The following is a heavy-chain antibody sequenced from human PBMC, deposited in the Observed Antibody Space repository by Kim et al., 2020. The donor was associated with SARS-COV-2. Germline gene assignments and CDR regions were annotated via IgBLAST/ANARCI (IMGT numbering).Heavy chain of an antibody. J-gene: IGHJ6*02. CDR1: GFTFSSYG. CDR3: AKCRSLYGDYYGMDV. D-gene: IGHD4-17*01. Sequence: GGSLRLSCAASGFTFSSYGMHWVRQAPGKGLEWVAVISYDGSNKYYADSVKGRFTISRDNSKNTLYLQMNSLRAEDTAVYYCAKCRSLYGDYYGMDVWGQGTTVTVSS. V-gene: IGHV3-30*18. CDR2: ISYDGSNK.